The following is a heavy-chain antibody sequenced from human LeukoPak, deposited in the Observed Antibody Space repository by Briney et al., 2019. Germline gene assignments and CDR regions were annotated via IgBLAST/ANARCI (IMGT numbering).Heavy chain of an antibody. CDR2: ISAYNGNT. V-gene: IGHV1-18*01. Sequence: GASVKVSCKVSGYTLTELSMHWVRQAPGQGLEWMGWISAYNGNTNYAQKLQGRVTMTTDTSTSTAYMELRSLRSDDTAVYYCARSIGRDAFDIWGQGTMVTVSS. CDR3: ARSIGRDAFDI. CDR1: GYTLTELS. J-gene: IGHJ3*02. D-gene: IGHD2-15*01.